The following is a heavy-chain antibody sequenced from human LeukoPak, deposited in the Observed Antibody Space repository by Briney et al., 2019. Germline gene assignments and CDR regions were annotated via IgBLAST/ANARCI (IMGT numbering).Heavy chain of an antibody. D-gene: IGHD4-23*01. CDR2: IYHSGST. Sequence: SETLSLTCTVSGYSISSGYYWGWIRQPPGKGLEWIGSIYHSGSTYYNPSLKSRVTISVDTSKNQFSLKLSSVTAADTAVYYCARDYYGGNSGYFDYWGQGTLVTVSS. CDR1: GYSISSGYY. J-gene: IGHJ4*02. V-gene: IGHV4-38-2*02. CDR3: ARDYYGGNSGYFDY.